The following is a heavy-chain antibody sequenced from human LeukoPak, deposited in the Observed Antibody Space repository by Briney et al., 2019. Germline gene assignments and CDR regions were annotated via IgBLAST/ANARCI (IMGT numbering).Heavy chain of an antibody. CDR3: ARSTGPSSSSPHLYYYYMDV. V-gene: IGHV1-24*01. J-gene: IGHJ6*03. D-gene: IGHD6-6*01. Sequence: GASVKVSCKVSGYTLTELSMHWVRQAPGKGLEWMGGFDPEDGETIYAQKFQGRVTMTEDTSTSTVYMELSSLRSEDTAVYYCARSTGPSSSSPHLYYYYMDVWGKGTTVTVSS. CDR2: FDPEDGET. CDR1: GYTLTELS.